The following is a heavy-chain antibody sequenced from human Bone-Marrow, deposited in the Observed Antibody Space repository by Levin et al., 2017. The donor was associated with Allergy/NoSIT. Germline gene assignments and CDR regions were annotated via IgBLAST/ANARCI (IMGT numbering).Heavy chain of an antibody. J-gene: IGHJ3*02. CDR3: ATEQLERRPAGAFDI. CDR1: GYTLTELS. D-gene: IGHD1-1*01. Sequence: ASVKVSCKVSGYTLTELSMHWVRQAPGKGLEWMGGFDPEDGETIYAQKFQGRVTMTEDTSTDTAYMELSSLRSEDTAVYYCATEQLERRPAGAFDIWGQGTMVTVSS. V-gene: IGHV1-24*01. CDR2: FDPEDGET.